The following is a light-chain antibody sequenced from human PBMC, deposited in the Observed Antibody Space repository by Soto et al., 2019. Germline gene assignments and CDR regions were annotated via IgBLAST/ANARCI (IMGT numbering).Light chain of an antibody. J-gene: IGLJ2*01. CDR3: SSYAGSDNFVL. Sequence: QSVLSQPPSPPGLPGHSVTTSAPGSALDVGGFNFVSWYQHLPGKAPKLFIYEVIQRPSGVPDRFSGSKSGNTASLTVSGLQAEDEADYYCSSYAGSDNFVLFGGGTKVTVL. CDR1: ALDVGGFNF. CDR2: EVI. V-gene: IGLV2-8*01.